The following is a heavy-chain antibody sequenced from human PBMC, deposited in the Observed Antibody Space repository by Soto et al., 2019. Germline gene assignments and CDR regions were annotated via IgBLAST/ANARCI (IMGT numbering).Heavy chain of an antibody. J-gene: IGHJ4*02. CDR2: ISGSGGGT. CDR3: AKAWGQVRCLDY. D-gene: IGHD3-10*01. V-gene: IGHV3-23*01. CDR1: GFTFSSYA. Sequence: EVQLLESGGGLVQPGGSLRLSCAASGFTFSSYAMSWVRQAPGKGLEWVSVISGSGGGTYYADSVKGRFTISRDNSKDTLYLPMNSLRAQDTAVYHCAKAWGQVRCLDYWGQGTLVTVSS.